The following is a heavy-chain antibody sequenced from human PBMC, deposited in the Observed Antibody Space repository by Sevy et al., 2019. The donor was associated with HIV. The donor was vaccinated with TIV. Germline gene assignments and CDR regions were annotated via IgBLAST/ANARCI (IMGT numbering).Heavy chain of an antibody. CDR2: ISYDGSNK. CDR3: AKNGVAGTFYYYYGMDV. V-gene: IGHV3-30*18. D-gene: IGHD6-19*01. Sequence: GGSLRLSCAASGFTFSSYGMHWVRQAPGKGLERVAVISYDGSNKYYADSVKGRFTISRDNSKNTLYLQMNSLRAEDTAVYYCAKNGVAGTFYYYYGMDVWGQGTTVTVSS. CDR1: GFTFSSYG. J-gene: IGHJ6*02.